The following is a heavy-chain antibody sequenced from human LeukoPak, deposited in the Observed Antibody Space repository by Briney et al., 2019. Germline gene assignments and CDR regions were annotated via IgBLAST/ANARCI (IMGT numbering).Heavy chain of an antibody. J-gene: IGHJ4*02. CDR2: INTKGET. D-gene: IGHD2-21*01. V-gene: IGHV4-4*09. CDR3: ATSNDDKIAPFDD. Sequence: CLWVRHSPEKGLEWIGCINTKGETSYNPSLKSRVTTSVDTSKSQFSLRLTSVTAADTAVYYCATSNDDKIAPFDDWGQGAPVTVSS.